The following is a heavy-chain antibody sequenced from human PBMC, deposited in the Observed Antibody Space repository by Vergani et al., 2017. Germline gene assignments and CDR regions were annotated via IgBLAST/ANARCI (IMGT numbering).Heavy chain of an antibody. D-gene: IGHD3-22*01. CDR1: GFTFSSYA. CDR2: ISYDGSNK. V-gene: IGHV3-30*04. CDR3: ARVNTMMVVVRPFRYFEL. Sequence: QVQLVESGGGVVQPGRSLRLSCAASGFTFSSYAMHWVRQAPGKGLEWVAVISYDGSNKYYADSVKGRFTISRDNSKNTLYLQMNSLRAEDTAVYYCARVNTMMVVVRPFRYFELWGRVTRVTVSS. J-gene: IGHJ2*01.